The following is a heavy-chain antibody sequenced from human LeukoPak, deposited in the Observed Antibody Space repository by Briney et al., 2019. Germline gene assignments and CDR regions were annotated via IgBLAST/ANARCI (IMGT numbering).Heavy chain of an antibody. Sequence: PSETLSLTCTVSGGFIISYYWSGLRQPPSKGLEWIGYNYYSGGTNYNPSLKSQVTISVDPSKNQFLLKLTSVTGADTAVYYCASLYYYDGSGYYYYFDCWGQGTLVTVSS. CDR2: NYYSGGT. CDR3: ASLYYYDGSGYYYYFDC. CDR1: GGFIISYY. V-gene: IGHV4-59*08. D-gene: IGHD3-22*01. J-gene: IGHJ4*02.